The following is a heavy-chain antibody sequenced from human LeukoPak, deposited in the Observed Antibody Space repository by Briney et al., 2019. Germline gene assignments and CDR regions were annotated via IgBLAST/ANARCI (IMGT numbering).Heavy chain of an antibody. CDR3: XXXXIVVESGGGKFYPLDAFDI. Sequence: GRSLRLSCAASGFTFNTYGIHWVRQAPGEGLEWVAVISYDGSNKYYADSVKGRFTISRDNSKNTLYLQMNSLRTEDTAVYYCXXXXIVVESGGGKFYPLDAFDIWGQGTMVTVSS. D-gene: IGHD2-2*01. CDR1: GFTFNTYG. J-gene: IGHJ3*02. V-gene: IGHV3-30*03. CDR2: ISYDGSNK.